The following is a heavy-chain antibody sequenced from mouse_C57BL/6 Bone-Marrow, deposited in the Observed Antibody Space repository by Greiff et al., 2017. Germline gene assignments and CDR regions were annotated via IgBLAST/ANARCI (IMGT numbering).Heavy chain of an antibody. CDR2: FDPSDSYT. CDR3: ASNWDWFAY. Sequence: QVQLQQPGAELVKPGASVKLSCKASGYTFTSYWMQWVKQRPGQGLEWIGEFDPSDSYTNYNQKFKGKATLTVDTSSSTAYMQLSSLTSEDSAVYYCASNWDWFAYWGRGTLVTVSA. D-gene: IGHD4-1*02. V-gene: IGHV1-50*01. CDR1: GYTFTSYW. J-gene: IGHJ3*01.